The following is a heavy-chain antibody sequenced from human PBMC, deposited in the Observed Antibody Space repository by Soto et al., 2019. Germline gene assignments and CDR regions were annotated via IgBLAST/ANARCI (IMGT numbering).Heavy chain of an antibody. CDR3: AKRGSGSYFDY. D-gene: IGHD3-10*01. CDR2: ISGRGDST. Sequence: EVQLLESGGGLVQPGGSLRLSCAASGFTFSSYAMRWVRQAPGKGLEWVSAISGRGDSTYYADSVKGRFTISRDNCKHTLYLQMNSLRAEDTAVYYCAKRGSGSYFDYWGQGTLVTVSS. J-gene: IGHJ4*02. CDR1: GFTFSSYA. V-gene: IGHV3-23*01.